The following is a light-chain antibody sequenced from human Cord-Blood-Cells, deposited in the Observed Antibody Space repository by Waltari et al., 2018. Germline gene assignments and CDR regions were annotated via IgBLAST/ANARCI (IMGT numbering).Light chain of an antibody. CDR1: SSDVGSFTL. CDR2: EGS. V-gene: IGLV2-23*01. Sequence: QSALTQPASVSGSPGKSIPISCTGTSSDVGSFTLVSWYQQHPGKAPKLMIYEGSKRPSGVSNRFSGYKSGNTASLTISGLQAEDEADYYCCSYAGSSTLIFGGGTKLTVL. CDR3: CSYAGSSTLI. J-gene: IGLJ2*01.